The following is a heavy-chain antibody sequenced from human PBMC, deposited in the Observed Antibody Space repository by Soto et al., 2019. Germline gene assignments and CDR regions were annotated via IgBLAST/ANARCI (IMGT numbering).Heavy chain of an antibody. D-gene: IGHD3-22*01. Sequence: QVQLVQSGAEEKKPWASVKVSCKASGYTFTSYAMHWVRQSPGQRLEWMGWINAGNGNTKYSQKVQGRVTITRDTSASTADMELSSLRSEDTAVYYCARSSGYYLIDDYWGQGTLVTVSS. J-gene: IGHJ4*02. V-gene: IGHV1-3*05. CDR3: ARSSGYYLIDDY. CDR1: GYTFTSYA. CDR2: INAGNGNT.